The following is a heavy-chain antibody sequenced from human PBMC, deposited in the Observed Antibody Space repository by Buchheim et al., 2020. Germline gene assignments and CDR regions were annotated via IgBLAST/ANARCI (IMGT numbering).Heavy chain of an antibody. CDR2: ISGSGGST. CDR3: AKRVGYYDFWSGYYTGEGAYYYYGMDV. Sequence: EVQLLESGGGLVQPGGSLRLSCAASGFTFSSYAMSWVRQAPGKGLEWVSAISGSGGSTYYADSVKGRFTISRDNSKNTLYLQMNSLRAEDTAVYYCAKRVGYYDFWSGYYTGEGAYYYYGMDVWGQGTT. V-gene: IGHV3-23*01. J-gene: IGHJ6*02. D-gene: IGHD3-3*01. CDR1: GFTFSSYA.